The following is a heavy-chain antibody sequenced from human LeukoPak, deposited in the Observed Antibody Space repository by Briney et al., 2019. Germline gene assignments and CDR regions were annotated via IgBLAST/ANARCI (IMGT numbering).Heavy chain of an antibody. V-gene: IGHV3-21*01. J-gene: IGHJ4*02. Sequence: PGGSLRLSCAASGFSFSRYSMNWVRQVPGKGLEWVSSISATSGYIYYADSVKGRFTFSRDNAKKSLYLQMNSLRAGDTALYYCARENGYSYGYEVGCWGPGTLVTVSS. CDR1: GFSFSRYS. CDR2: ISATSGYI. CDR3: ARENGYSYGYEVGC. D-gene: IGHD5-18*01.